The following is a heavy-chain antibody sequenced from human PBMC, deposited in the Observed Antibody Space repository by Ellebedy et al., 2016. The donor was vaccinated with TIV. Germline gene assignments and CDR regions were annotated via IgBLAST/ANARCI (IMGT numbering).Heavy chain of an antibody. CDR1: GFTVSSNY. CDR3: ARVDTGLAFDY. D-gene: IGHD3-22*01. J-gene: IGHJ4*02. V-gene: IGHV3-53*01. CDR2: IYSSGGT. Sequence: GESLKISCAASGFTVSSNYMSWVRQAPGKGLEWVSVIYSSGGTYYAGSVKGRFTISRDNSKNTLYLQMNSLRAEDTAVYYCARVDTGLAFDYWGRGTLVTVSS.